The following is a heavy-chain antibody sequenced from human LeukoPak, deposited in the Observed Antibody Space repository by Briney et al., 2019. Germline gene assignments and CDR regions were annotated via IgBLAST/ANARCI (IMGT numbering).Heavy chain of an antibody. CDR3: ARGSYSYYFDY. CDR2: IYYSGST. J-gene: IGHJ4*02. Sequence: SETLSLTCTVSGGSISSGGYYWSWIRQHPGKGLEWIGYIYYSGSTYYNPSLKSRVTISVDTSKNQFSLKLSSATAADTAVYYCARGSYSYYFDYWGQGTLVTVSS. V-gene: IGHV4-31*03. CDR1: GGSISSGGYY. D-gene: IGHD5-12*01.